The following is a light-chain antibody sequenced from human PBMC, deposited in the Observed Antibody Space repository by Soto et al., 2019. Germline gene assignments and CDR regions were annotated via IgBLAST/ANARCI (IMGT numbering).Light chain of an antibody. CDR1: QSVSSY. J-gene: IGKJ1*01. Sequence: EIVMTQSPGTLSLSPGERATLSCTASQSVSSYLAWYQQKPGQAPRLLISDASDRATGIPDRFSGSGSGTDFTLTITRLVPEDFAVYYCQQYGDSPVTFGQGTKVEIK. CDR3: QQYGDSPVT. V-gene: IGKV3-20*01. CDR2: DAS.